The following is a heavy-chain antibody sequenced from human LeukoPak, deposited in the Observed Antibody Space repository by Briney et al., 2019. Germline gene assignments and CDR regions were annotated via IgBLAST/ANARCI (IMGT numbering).Heavy chain of an antibody. CDR1: GFTFNSYN. Sequence: PGGSLRLSCAASGFTFNSYNMNWVRQATGEGLEWVSYISSSSITIYYADSVRGRFTISRDNAKNSLYLQMNSLRDEDTAVYYCASLQASDYWGQGTLVTVSS. J-gene: IGHJ4*02. CDR3: ASLQASDY. CDR2: ISSSSITI. V-gene: IGHV3-48*02.